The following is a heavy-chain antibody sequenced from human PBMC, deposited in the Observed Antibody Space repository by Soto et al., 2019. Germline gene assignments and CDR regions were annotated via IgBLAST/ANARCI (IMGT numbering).Heavy chain of an antibody. D-gene: IGHD3-3*01. Sequence: ASVKVSCKASGYTFTSYAMNWVRQAPGQGLEWMGWINTNTGNPTYAQGFKGRFVFSLDTSVSTAYLQISSLKAEDTAVYYCARDRMDFWSGDNYYYYMDVWGKGTTVTVSS. CDR3: ARDRMDFWSGDNYYYYMDV. CDR1: GYTFTSYA. V-gene: IGHV7-4-1*02. CDR2: INTNTGNP. J-gene: IGHJ6*03.